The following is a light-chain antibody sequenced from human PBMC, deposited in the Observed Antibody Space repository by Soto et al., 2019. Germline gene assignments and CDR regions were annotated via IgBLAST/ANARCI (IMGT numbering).Light chain of an antibody. CDR3: CSYAGSNVV. V-gene: IGLV2-23*01. CDR2: EGT. J-gene: IGLJ2*01. CDR1: SSDVGNYNL. Sequence: QSALTQPASVSGSPGQSITISCTGTSSDVGNYNLVSWYQQHPGKAPKLTLYEGTKRPSGGSTRFSGSKSGNTASLTISGLQAEDEADYYCCSYAGSNVVFGGGTKLTVL.